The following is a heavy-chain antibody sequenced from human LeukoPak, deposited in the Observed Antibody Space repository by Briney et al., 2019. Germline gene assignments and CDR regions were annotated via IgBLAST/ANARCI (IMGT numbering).Heavy chain of an antibody. CDR2: INHSGST. D-gene: IGHD4-17*01. CDR1: GGFFSGYY. J-gene: IGHJ6*02. V-gene: IGHV4-34*01. CDR3: ARLPQLRPMGDYYYGMDV. Sequence: PSETLSLPCGVYGGFFSGYYWSWIPHPPGKGGEGIGEINHSGSTNYNPSLKSRVTISVDTSKNQFSLQLSSVTAADTAVYYCARLPQLRPMGDYYYGMDVWGQGTTVTVSS.